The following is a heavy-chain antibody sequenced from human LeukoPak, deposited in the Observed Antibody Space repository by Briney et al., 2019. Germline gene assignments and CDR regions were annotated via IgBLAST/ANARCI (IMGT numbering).Heavy chain of an antibody. D-gene: IGHD6-13*01. V-gene: IGHV1-69*05. Sequence: SVKVSCKASGVSFRDYTINWGRQAPGQGLEWRGAIIPISGTTNYAQRLQGRVTLTMDDSATTAFMEMSSLRSEDTAVYYCASRFTARQLVPADYYHMDVWGKGTTVFVSS. CDR1: GVSFRDYT. J-gene: IGHJ6*03. CDR3: ASRFTARQLVPADYYHMDV. CDR2: IIPISGTT.